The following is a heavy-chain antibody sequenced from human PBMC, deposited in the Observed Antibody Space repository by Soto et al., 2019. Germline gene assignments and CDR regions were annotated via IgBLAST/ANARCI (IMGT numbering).Heavy chain of an antibody. Sequence: QVQLVQSGAEVTKPGASVKVSCKVSGYTLTELSMHWVRQAPGRGLEWMGGFDPEDGETIYGQKFKGSGTMTEDTSTDEAYMGLSSLRSEDTAVYYCATGGKRYYYYYFGMDVWGQGTTVTVSS. V-gene: IGHV1-24*01. CDR2: FDPEDGET. J-gene: IGHJ6*02. D-gene: IGHD1-1*01. CDR1: GYTLTELS. CDR3: ATGGKRYYYYYFGMDV.